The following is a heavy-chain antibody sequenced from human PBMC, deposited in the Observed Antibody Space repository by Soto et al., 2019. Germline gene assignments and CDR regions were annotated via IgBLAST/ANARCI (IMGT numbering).Heavy chain of an antibody. CDR1: GGTFSSYA. Sequence: QVQLVQSGAEVKKPGSSVKVSCKASGGTFSSYAISWVRQAPGQGLEWMGGIIPISGTANYAQKFQGRVTITADESTSTASMERSSLRSEDTAVYYCARSQGSSTSLEIYYYYYYGMDVWGQGTTVTFSS. V-gene: IGHV1-69*01. CDR3: ARSQGSSTSLEIYYYYYYGMDV. J-gene: IGHJ6*02. CDR2: IIPISGTA. D-gene: IGHD2-2*01.